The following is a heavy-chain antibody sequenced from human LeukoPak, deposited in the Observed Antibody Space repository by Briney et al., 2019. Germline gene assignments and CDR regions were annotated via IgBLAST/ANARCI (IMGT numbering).Heavy chain of an antibody. D-gene: IGHD3-10*01. V-gene: IGHV1-18*04. CDR2: ISGYDGET. Sequence: ASVKVSCKASGYTFNGFYLHWVRQAPGQGREWMGWISGYDGETKYIEKAQGRVTMTTDTSTRTAYMDLRNLRSDDTAVYYCARDADGSGTMLDFWGQGTQVTVSS. CDR3: ARDADGSGTMLDF. CDR1: GYTFNGFY. J-gene: IGHJ4*02.